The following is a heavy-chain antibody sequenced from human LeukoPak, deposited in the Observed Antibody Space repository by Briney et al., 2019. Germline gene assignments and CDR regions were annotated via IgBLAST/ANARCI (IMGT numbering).Heavy chain of an antibody. D-gene: IGHD5-24*01. CDR2: INHSGGT. CDR1: GGSFSGYY. CDR3: TRERRDGYKVYFDY. J-gene: IGHJ4*02. V-gene: IGHV4-34*01. Sequence: SETLSLTCAVYGGSFSGYYWSWIRQPPGKGLEWIGEINHSGGTKYNPSLKSRVTISVDTSKNQFSLRLSSVTAADTAVYYCTRERRDGYKVYFDYWGQGTLVTVSS.